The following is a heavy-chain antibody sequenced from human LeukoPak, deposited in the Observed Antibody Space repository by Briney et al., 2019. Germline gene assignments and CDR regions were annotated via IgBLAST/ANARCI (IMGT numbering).Heavy chain of an antibody. V-gene: IGHV4-59*01. Sequence: SETLSLTCTVSGGSISSYYWSWIRQPPGKGLEWIGYIYYSGSTNYNPSPKSRVTISVDTSKNQFSLKLSSVTAADTAVYYCARALTIFGVVSGIRFDPWGQGTLVTVSS. J-gene: IGHJ5*02. CDR2: IYYSGST. CDR1: GGSISSYY. D-gene: IGHD3-3*01. CDR3: ARALTIFGVVSGIRFDP.